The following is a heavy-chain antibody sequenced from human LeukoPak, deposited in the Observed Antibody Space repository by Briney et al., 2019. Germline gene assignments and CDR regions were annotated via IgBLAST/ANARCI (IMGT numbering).Heavy chain of an antibody. CDR3: AIEHDGATYSNL. CDR2: IHDSGTT. V-gene: IGHV4-59*01. CDR1: GGSISGSY. D-gene: IGHD5-12*01. J-gene: IGHJ5*02. Sequence: PSETLSLTCTVSGGSISGSYWNWIRQPPGKGLEWIGCIHDSGTTNYNPSLKSRVTISLHTSKNQFSLRLTSVTAADTAVYYCAIEHDGATYSNLWGQGTLVAASS.